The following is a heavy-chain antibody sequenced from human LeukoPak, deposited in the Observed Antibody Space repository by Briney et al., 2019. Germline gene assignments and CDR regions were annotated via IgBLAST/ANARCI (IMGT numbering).Heavy chain of an antibody. D-gene: IGHD6-19*01. CDR3: ARERRGTSGWYWFDL. CDR2: ISYSGST. CDR1: GGSISTFR. V-gene: IGHV4-59*01. J-gene: IGHJ5*02. Sequence: SETLSLTCTVSGGSISTFRWSWIRQPPGRGLEWIGYISYSGSTNYNPSLKSRVTISVDTSKNQFSLKLTSVTAADTAVYYCARERRGTSGWYWFDLWGQGTLVTVSS.